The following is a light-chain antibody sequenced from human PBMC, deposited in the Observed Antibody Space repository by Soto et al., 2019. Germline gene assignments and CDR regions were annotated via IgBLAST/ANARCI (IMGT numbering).Light chain of an antibody. CDR1: QNVRKN. CDR2: GAS. CDR3: QQYGSSAWT. V-gene: IGKV3-15*01. J-gene: IGKJ1*01. Sequence: ETVMTQSPVALSVSPGERATLSCRARQNVRKNLAWYQQKPGQAPRLLIYGASTRATGIPARFSGSGSGTDFTLTISRLEPEDFAVYYCQQYGSSAWTFGQGTKVEIK.